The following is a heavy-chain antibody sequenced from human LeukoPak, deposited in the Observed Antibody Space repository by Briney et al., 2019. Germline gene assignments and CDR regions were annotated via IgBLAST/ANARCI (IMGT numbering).Heavy chain of an antibody. CDR3: ARKIASTRLGVRYYYMDV. D-gene: IGHD2-2*01. V-gene: IGHV1-8*01. Sequence: ASVKVSCKTSGYTFISYDIVWLRQATGQGLEWMGYMNPKSGNTDYVQNFQGRVTMTRDTSITTAYMELSGLRSEDTAVYYCARKIASTRLGVRYYYMDVWGEGTTVTISS. J-gene: IGHJ6*03. CDR1: GYTFISYD. CDR2: MNPKSGNT.